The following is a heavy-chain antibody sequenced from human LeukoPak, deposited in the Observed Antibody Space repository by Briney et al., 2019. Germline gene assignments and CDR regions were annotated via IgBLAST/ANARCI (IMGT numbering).Heavy chain of an antibody. D-gene: IGHD5-12*01. V-gene: IGHV1-18*01. CDR3: ARDLDLERAFDI. CDR1: GYTFTIYG. CDR2: ISAYNGNT. J-gene: IGHJ3*02. Sequence: VASVKVSCKASGYTFTIYGISWVRQAPGQGLEWMGWISAYNGNTNYAQKLQGRVTMTTDTSTSTAYMELRSLRSDDTAVYYCARDLDLERAFDIWGQGTMVTVSS.